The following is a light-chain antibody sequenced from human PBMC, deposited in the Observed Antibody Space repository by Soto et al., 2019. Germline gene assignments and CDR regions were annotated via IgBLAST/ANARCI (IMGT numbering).Light chain of an antibody. CDR1: QSAP. V-gene: IGKV3-20*01. CDR2: GAS. J-gene: IGKJ5*01. CDR3: QQYGRSPRT. Sequence: DIVLTQSPGTLSLSPGERATLSCRASQSAPLGWYRQEPGQAPRLLIFGASHRATGIPDRFSGSGSGTDFTLTISRLEPEDFAVYYCQQYGRSPRTFGQATRVEIK.